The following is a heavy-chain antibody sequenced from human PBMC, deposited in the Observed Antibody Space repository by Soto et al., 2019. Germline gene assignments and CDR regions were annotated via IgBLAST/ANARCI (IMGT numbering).Heavy chain of an antibody. CDR1: GGTFSTST. J-gene: IGHJ4*02. D-gene: IGHD5-12*01. CDR2: TIPILDVA. V-gene: IGHV1-69*02. CDR3: ARDTPIGSTYSGYDAIDS. Sequence: QVQLVQSGAEVKKPGSSVKVSCKASGGTFSTSTFTWVRQAPGQGLEWMGRTIPILDVADYAQDFQGRVTTPAXKXTXKXXMELTSLTCKDTAVYYCARDTPIGSTYSGYDAIDSWGQGTLVTVSS.